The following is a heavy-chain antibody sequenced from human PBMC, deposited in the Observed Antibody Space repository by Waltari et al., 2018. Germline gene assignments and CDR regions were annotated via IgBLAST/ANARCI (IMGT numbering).Heavy chain of an antibody. CDR3: ARDRGGGVPLDY. Sequence: QVQLVQSGAEVKKPGASVKVSCKASGYTFTGYYLPWVRQAPGQGLEWMGRINPNSGGTNDAQKFQGRVTMTRDTSISTAYMELSRLRSDDTAVYYCARDRGGGVPLDYWGQGTLVTVSS. CDR2: INPNSGGT. CDR1: GYTFTGYY. D-gene: IGHD2-8*02. V-gene: IGHV1-2*06. J-gene: IGHJ4*02.